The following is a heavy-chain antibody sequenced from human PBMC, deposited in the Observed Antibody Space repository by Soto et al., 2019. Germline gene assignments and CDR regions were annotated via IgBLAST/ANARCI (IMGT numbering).Heavy chain of an antibody. D-gene: IGHD3-22*01. CDR1: GFIFSNAW. CDR2: ISYDGSNK. V-gene: IGHV3-30*18. J-gene: IGHJ3*02. CDR3: AKDHGPYYYDSTGKLRI. Sequence: PGGSLRLSCAASGFIFSNAWMNWVRQAPGKGLEWVAVISYDGSNKYYADSVKGRFTISRDNSKNTLYLQMNSLRAEYTAVYYCAKDHGPYYYDSTGKLRIWGQGTMVTVSS.